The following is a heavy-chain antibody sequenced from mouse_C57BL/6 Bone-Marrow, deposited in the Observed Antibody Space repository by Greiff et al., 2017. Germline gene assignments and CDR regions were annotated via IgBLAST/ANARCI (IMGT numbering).Heavy chain of an antibody. CDR3: ARVTGTGWYFDV. J-gene: IGHJ1*03. CDR1: GFTFSSYA. V-gene: IGHV5-4*03. Sequence: EVKLQESGGGLVKPGGSLKLSCAASGFTFSSYAMSWVRQTPEKRLEWVATISDGGSYTYYPDNVKGRFTISRDNAKNNLYLQMSHLKSEDTAMYYCARVTGTGWYFDVWGTGTTVTVSS. CDR2: ISDGGSYT. D-gene: IGHD4-1*01.